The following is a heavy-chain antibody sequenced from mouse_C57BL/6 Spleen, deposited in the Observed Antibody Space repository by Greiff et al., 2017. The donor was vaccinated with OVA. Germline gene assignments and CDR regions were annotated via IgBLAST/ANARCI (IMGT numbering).Heavy chain of an antibody. Sequence: EVQLQQSGAELVRPGASVKLSCTASGFNIKDDYMHWVKQRPEQGLEWIGWIDPENGDTEYASKFQGKATITADTTSNTAYLQLSSLTSEDTAVYYCTSIYYGTHWGKGTTLTVSS. CDR2: IDPENGDT. CDR1: GFNIKDDY. CDR3: TSIYYGTH. J-gene: IGHJ2*01. D-gene: IGHD2-1*01. V-gene: IGHV14-4*01.